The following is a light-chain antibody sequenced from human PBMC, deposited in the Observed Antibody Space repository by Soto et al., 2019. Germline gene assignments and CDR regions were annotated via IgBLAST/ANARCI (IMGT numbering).Light chain of an antibody. Sequence: QSVPTQPPSASGTPGQRVTISCSGSSSNIGSTSVYWYQQLPGTAPKLLIYSNNRRPSGVPDRLSGSKSGTSASLAISGLQAEDEADYYCAAWDNSLSGWVFGGGTKLTVL. CDR2: SNN. CDR1: SSNIGSTS. CDR3: AAWDNSLSGWV. J-gene: IGLJ3*02. V-gene: IGLV1-44*01.